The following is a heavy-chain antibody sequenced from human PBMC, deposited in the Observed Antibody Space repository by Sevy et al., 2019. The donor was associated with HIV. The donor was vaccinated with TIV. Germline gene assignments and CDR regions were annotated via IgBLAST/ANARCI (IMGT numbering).Heavy chain of an antibody. CDR3: ATWGNSWGLDS. V-gene: IGHV3-7*01. J-gene: IGHJ4*02. D-gene: IGHD7-27*01. CDR1: GFTFSKSW. CDR2: IKDDGSDK. Sequence: GGSLRLSCAASGFTFSKSWMTWVRQAPGKGLEGVANIKDDGSDKFYVESVRGRFTISRDNPRNSLFLQMNSLRVDDTGVYFCATWGNSWGLDSWGQGTSVTVSS.